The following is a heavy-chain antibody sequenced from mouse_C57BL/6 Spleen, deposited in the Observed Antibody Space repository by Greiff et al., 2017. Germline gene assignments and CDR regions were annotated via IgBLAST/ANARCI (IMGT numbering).Heavy chain of an antibody. CDR1: GFTFSSYA. CDR2: ISDGGSYT. CDR3: ARKTLYYYGSSYRAMDY. J-gene: IGHJ4*01. V-gene: IGHV5-4*01. Sequence: EVQRVESGGGLVKPGGSLKLSCAASGFTFSSYAMSWVRQTPEKRLEWVATISDGGSYTYYPDNVKGRFTISRDNAKNNLYLQMSHLKSEDTAMYYCARKTLYYYGSSYRAMDYWGQGTSVTVSS. D-gene: IGHD1-1*01.